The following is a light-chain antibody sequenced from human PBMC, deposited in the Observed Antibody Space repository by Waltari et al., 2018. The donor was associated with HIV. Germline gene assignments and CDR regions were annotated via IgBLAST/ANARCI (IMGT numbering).Light chain of an antibody. CDR2: QDS. Sequence: SYELTQPPSVSVSPGQTASITCSGDKLGDKYACWYQQKPGQSPVLVIYQDSKRPSGIPERFSGSNSGNTATLTISGTQAMDEADDYCQAWDSSILYVFGTGTKVTVL. V-gene: IGLV3-1*01. CDR1: KLGDKY. CDR3: QAWDSSILYV. J-gene: IGLJ1*01.